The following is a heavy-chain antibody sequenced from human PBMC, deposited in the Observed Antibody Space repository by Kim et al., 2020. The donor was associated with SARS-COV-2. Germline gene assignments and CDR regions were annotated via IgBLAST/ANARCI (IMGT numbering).Heavy chain of an antibody. V-gene: IGHV3-30*01. J-gene: IGHJ6*02. CDR3: AREEYQLLSHYYGRDV. Sequence: SVKGRFTIPVDNSKNTLYLQMNSLRAEDTAVYYCAREEYQLLSHYYGRDVWGQGTTVTVSS. D-gene: IGHD2-2*01.